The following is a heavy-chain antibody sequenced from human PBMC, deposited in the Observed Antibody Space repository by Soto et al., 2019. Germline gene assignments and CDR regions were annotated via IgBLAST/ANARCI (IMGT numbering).Heavy chain of an antibody. D-gene: IGHD3-10*01. V-gene: IGHV4-34*01. Sequence: TSETLSLTCAVYGGSFSGYYWSWIRQPPGKGLEWIGEINHSGSTNYNPSLKSRVTISVDTSKNQFSLKLSSVTAADTAVYYCASTMVRGVRYYYYYGMDVWGQGTTVTVSS. CDR3: ASTMVRGVRYYYYYGMDV. CDR1: GGSFSGYY. J-gene: IGHJ6*02. CDR2: INHSGST.